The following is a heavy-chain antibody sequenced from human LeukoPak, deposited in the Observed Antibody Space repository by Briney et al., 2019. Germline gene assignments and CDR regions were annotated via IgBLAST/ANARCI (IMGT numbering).Heavy chain of an antibody. V-gene: IGHV4-38-2*02. D-gene: IGHD2-15*01. CDR1: GYSISSGYY. CDR3: ARSVEGYCSGGSCYSYYYYMDV. Sequence: NTSETLSLTCTVSGYSISSGYYWGWIRQPPGKGLEWIGSIFHSGSTYYNPSLKSRITISVDTSKNQFSLKLSSVTAADTAVYYCARSVEGYCSGGSCYSYYYYMDVWGKGTTVTVSS. CDR2: IFHSGST. J-gene: IGHJ6*03.